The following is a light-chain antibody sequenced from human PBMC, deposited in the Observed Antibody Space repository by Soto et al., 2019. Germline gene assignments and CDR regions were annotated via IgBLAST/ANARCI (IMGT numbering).Light chain of an antibody. Sequence: DIQMTRSPSSLSASVGDRVTITCRASQGISKYLAWYQQKPGKVPKLLICAASTLQSGVPSRFSGSGAGTDFTLTISSLQPEDVATYYCHKYNSAPLTFGGGTKVEIQ. CDR2: AAS. CDR3: HKYNSAPLT. V-gene: IGKV1-27*01. CDR1: QGISKY. J-gene: IGKJ4*01.